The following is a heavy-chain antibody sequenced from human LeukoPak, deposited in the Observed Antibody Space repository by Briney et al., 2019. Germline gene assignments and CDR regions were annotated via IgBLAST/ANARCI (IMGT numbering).Heavy chain of an antibody. D-gene: IGHD6-6*01. J-gene: IGHJ4*02. CDR1: GFTVSSNY. V-gene: IGHV3-66*02. Sequence: GGSLRLSCAASGFTVSSNYMSWVRQAPGKGLEWVSVIYSGGSTYYADSVKGRFTISRHNSKNTLYLQMNSLRAEDTAVYYCARSSSIAARYFDYWGQGTLVTVSS. CDR2: IYSGGST. CDR3: ARSSSIAARYFDY.